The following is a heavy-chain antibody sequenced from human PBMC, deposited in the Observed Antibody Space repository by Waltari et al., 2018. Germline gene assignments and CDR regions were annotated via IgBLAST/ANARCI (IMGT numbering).Heavy chain of an antibody. Sequence: QVQVVQLGVDVKRPRSSVKVSCKASGGSSSTPAVSWVRQAPGHGLEWMGGITPVFNTPTYARNLQDRVSITADDSTETVYMELRSLTSDDTALYYCARAITGKEYFPFWGQGTLVVVSS. CDR3: ARAITGKEYFPF. J-gene: IGHJ1*01. V-gene: IGHV1-69*01. CDR1: GGSSSTPA. D-gene: IGHD3-10*01. CDR2: ITPVFNTP.